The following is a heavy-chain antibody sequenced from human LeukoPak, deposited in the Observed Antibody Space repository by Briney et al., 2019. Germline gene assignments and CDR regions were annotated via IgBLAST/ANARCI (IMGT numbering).Heavy chain of an antibody. D-gene: IGHD6-19*01. V-gene: IGHV7-4-1*02. CDR3: ARDGSGWYDDDAFDI. Sequence: ASVKVSCKASGYTFTSYAMNWVRQAPGQGLEWMGWINTNTGNPTYAQGFTGRFVFSLDTSVSTAYLQISSLKAEDTAVYYCARDGSGWYDDDAFDIWGQGTMVTVSS. CDR2: INTNTGNP. J-gene: IGHJ3*02. CDR1: GYTFTSYA.